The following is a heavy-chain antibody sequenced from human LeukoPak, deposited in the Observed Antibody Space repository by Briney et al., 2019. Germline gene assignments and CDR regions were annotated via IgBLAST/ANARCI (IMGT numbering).Heavy chain of an antibody. CDR1: GGSTSSYY. CDR2: IYYSGST. J-gene: IGHJ2*01. Sequence: SETLSLTCTVSGGSTSSYYWSWIRQPPGKGLEWIGFIYYSGSTNYNPSLKSRVTISVDTSKNQSSLKLSFVTAADTAVYYCARDLGSSPGFDYWGRGTLVTVSS. D-gene: IGHD6-6*01. V-gene: IGHV4-59*12. CDR3: ARDLGSSPGFDY.